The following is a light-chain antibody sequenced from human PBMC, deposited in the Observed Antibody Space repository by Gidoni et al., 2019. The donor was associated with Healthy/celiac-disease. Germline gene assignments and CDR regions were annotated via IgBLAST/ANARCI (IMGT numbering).Light chain of an antibody. CDR2: GAS. J-gene: IGKJ4*01. CDR1: QSVSSSY. V-gene: IGKV3-20*01. CDR3: QQYGSSFT. Sequence: IVLTQSPGTLSLSPGERATLSCRASQSVSSSYLAVYQQKPGQAPRLLIYGASSRATGIPDRFSGSWSGTDFTLTISRLEPEDVAVYYCQQYGSSFTFGGGTKVEIK.